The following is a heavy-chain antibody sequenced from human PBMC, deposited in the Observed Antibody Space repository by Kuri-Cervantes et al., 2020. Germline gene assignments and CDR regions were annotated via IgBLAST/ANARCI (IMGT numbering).Heavy chain of an antibody. V-gene: IGHV2-5*02. CDR3: AHLYYDILTGYYTSFDY. D-gene: IGHD3-9*01. CDR1: GFSLSTSGVG. Sequence: SGPTLVKPTQTLTLTCTFSGFSLSTSGVGVGWIRQPPGKALEWLAPIYWDDDKRYSPSLKSRLTITKDTSKNQVVLTMTNMDPVDTATYYCAHLYYDILTGYYTSFDYWGRGTLVTVSS. J-gene: IGHJ4*02. CDR2: IYWDDDK.